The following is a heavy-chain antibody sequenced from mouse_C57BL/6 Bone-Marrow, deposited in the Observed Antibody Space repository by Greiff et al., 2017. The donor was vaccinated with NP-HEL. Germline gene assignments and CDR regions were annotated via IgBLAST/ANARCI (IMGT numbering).Heavy chain of an antibody. CDR3: ARHNYYGSRNYAMDY. Sequence: QVQLKESGPGLVAPSQSLSITCTVSGFSLTSYGVHWVRQPPGKGLEWLVVILSAGSTTYNSALKSRLSIRKDNTKSQVFLKMNSLQTDDTAMYYCARHNYYGSRNYAMDYWGQGTSVTVSS. CDR2: ILSAGST. D-gene: IGHD1-1*01. CDR1: GFSLTSYG. J-gene: IGHJ4*01. V-gene: IGHV2-6-1*01.